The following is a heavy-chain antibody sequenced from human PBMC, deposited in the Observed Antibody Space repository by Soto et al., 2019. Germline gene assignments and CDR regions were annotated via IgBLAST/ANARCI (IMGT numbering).Heavy chain of an antibody. V-gene: IGHV1-2*02. CDR1: GYTFTDSF. CDR3: AGDLGGYDLYGPES. J-gene: IGHJ4*02. D-gene: IGHD5-12*01. Sequence: GASVKVSCKATGYTFTDSFMHWFRQAPGQGLEWMGWTNPNSGATDYAQKFQGRVTMTRDTSISTAYMELSRLKSDDTAVYYCAGDLGGYDLYGPESWGQGTLVTVSS. CDR2: TNPNSGAT.